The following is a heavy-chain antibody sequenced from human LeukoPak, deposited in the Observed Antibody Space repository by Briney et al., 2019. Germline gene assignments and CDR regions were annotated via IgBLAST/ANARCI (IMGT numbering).Heavy chain of an antibody. V-gene: IGHV3-11*01. CDR1: GFTFSDYY. J-gene: IGHJ5*02. D-gene: IGHD2-2*01. Sequence: GGSLRLSCAASGFTFSDYYMSWIRQAPGKGLEWVSYISSSGSTIYYADSVKGRFTISRDNAKNSLYLQMNSLRAEDTAVYYCARSDRGYCSSTSCYVPDDNWFDPWGQGTLVTVSS. CDR2: ISSSGSTI. CDR3: ARSDRGYCSSTSCYVPDDNWFDP.